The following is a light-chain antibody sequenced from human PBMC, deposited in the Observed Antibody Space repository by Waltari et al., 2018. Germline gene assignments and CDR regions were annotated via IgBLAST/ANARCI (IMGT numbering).Light chain of an antibody. J-gene: IGLJ3*02. CDR3: QSYDRSLSASV. V-gene: IGLV1-40*01. CDR2: DNG. Sequence: QSVLTQPPSVSGAPGQRVTFSCTGRTSNIGAGFGVHWYQQLPGTAPKHLIFDNGVRPSGVPDRFSGSKSGTSASLAITGLQAEDEADYYCQSYDRSLSASVFGGGTKLTVL. CDR1: TSNIGAGFG.